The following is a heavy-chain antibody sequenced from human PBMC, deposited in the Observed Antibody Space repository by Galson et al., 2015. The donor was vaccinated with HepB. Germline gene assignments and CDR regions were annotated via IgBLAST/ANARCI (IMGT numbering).Heavy chain of an antibody. CDR1: GFTFSSYG. CDR2: ISYDGSNK. J-gene: IGHJ3*02. CDR3: AKNRGGADAFDI. Sequence: SLRLSCAASGFTFSSYGMHWVRQAPGKGLEWVAVISYDGSNKYYADSVKGRFTISRDNSKNTLYLQVNSLRAEDTAVYYCAKNRGGADAFDIWGQGTMVTVSS. V-gene: IGHV3-30*18. D-gene: IGHD3-16*01.